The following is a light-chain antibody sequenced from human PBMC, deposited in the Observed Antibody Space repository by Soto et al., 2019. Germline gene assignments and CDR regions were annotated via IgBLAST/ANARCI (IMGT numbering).Light chain of an antibody. V-gene: IGKV1-39*01. CDR3: QKYNSAPLT. J-gene: IGKJ1*01. CDR1: QSISNH. Sequence: DIQMTQSPSSLSASVEDRVIITCRASQSISNHLNWYQQKPGKAPKLLIYKASTLKSGVPSRFSGSGSGTDFTLTISSLQPEDVATYYCQKYNSAPLTFGQGTKVDIK. CDR2: KAS.